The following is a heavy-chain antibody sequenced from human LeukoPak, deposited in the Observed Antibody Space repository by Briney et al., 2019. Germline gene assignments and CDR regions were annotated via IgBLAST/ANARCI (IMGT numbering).Heavy chain of an antibody. CDR1: GFTFSIYG. J-gene: IGHJ6*03. CDR3: ARDPYSGNYGNYYYYYMDV. Sequence: PGGSLRLSCAASGFTFSIYGMGWVRQAPGKALEWVSSITSSGTYIFYADSVKGRFTISRDNAKNSLYLQMNSLGPEDTAVYYCARDPYSGNYGNYYYYYMDVWGKGTTVTISS. V-gene: IGHV3-21*01. D-gene: IGHD1-26*01. CDR2: ITSSGTYI.